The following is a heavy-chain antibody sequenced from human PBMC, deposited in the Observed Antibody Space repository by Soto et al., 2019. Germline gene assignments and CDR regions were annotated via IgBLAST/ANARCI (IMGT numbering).Heavy chain of an antibody. CDR3: ARHSLSKWFGELLPNLDY. Sequence: SETLSLTCTVSGGSISSSSYYWGWIRQPPGKGLEWIGSIYYSGSTYYNPSLKSRVTISVDTSKNQFSLKLGSVTAADTAVYYCARHSLSKWFGELLPNLDYWGQGTLVTVSS. CDR1: GGSISSSSYY. D-gene: IGHD3-10*01. V-gene: IGHV4-39*01. CDR2: IYYSGST. J-gene: IGHJ4*02.